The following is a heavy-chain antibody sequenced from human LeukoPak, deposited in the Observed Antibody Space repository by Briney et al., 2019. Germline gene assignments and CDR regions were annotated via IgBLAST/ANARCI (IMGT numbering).Heavy chain of an antibody. J-gene: IGHJ4*02. CDR1: RGPISSYY. CDR2: IYTSGST. D-gene: IGHD3-22*01. Sequence: PSETLSLTCTVSRGPISSYYWSWIRQPAGKGLEWIGRIYTSGSTHYNHCLKSRVTMSVDTSKNQFSLKLSSVTAADTAVYYCARIGAITGPFDYWGQGTLVTVSS. CDR3: ARIGAITGPFDY. V-gene: IGHV4-4*07.